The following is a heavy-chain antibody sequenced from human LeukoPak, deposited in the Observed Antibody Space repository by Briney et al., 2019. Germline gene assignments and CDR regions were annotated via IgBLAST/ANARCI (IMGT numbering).Heavy chain of an antibody. CDR1: GFTFSSYG. J-gene: IGHJ6*02. CDR2: IWYDGSHK. V-gene: IGHV3-33*01. CDR3: AREGDGSSWYPGRGMDV. D-gene: IGHD6-13*01. Sequence: PGGSLRLSCAASGFTFSSYGMHWVRQAPGKGLEWVALIWYDGSHKYYADSVEGRFTISRDNSKNTLHLQMNNLRAADTAVYYCAREGDGSSWYPGRGMDVWGQGTTVTVSS.